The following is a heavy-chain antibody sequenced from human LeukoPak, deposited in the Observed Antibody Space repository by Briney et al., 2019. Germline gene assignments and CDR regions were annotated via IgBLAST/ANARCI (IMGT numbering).Heavy chain of an antibody. Sequence: GGSLRLSCAASGFTVSSNHMSWVRQAPGKGLEWVSVIYSGGSTYYADSVKGRFTISRDNSKNTLYLQMNSLRAEDTAVYYCARDGRYGDYVGYWGQGTLVTVSS. V-gene: IGHV3-53*01. CDR1: GFTVSSNH. CDR2: IYSGGST. D-gene: IGHD1-26*01. CDR3: ARDGRYGDYVGY. J-gene: IGHJ4*02.